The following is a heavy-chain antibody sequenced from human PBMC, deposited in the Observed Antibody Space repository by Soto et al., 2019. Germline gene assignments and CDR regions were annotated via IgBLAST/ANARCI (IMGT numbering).Heavy chain of an antibody. CDR2: ISWDSDSI. CDR1: GFSFDDYA. D-gene: IGHD2-2*02. Sequence: EVQLVESGGGLVQPGRSLRLSCAASGFSFDDYAMNWVRQAPGKGLEWVSGISWDSDSIGYADSVKGRFTISRDNANNSLYLQMNSLRAEDTALYYCAKCISALLYTPDAHWGQGTLVTVSS. J-gene: IGHJ4*02. V-gene: IGHV3-9*01. CDR3: AKCISALLYTPDAH.